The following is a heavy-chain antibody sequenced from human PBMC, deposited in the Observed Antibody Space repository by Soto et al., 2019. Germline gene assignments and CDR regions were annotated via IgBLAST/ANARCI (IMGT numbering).Heavy chain of an antibody. J-gene: IGHJ4*02. D-gene: IGHD4-17*01. Sequence: SETLSLTCTVSGGSISSGSYFWGWIRQPPGKGLEWIGSIYYSGSTYYNPSLKSRVTISVDTSKNQFSLKLSSVTAADTAVYYCARTSHQPTVTTFFEYWGQGTRVTVSS. CDR1: GGSISSGSYF. CDR2: IYYSGST. V-gene: IGHV4-39*01. CDR3: ARTSHQPTVTTFFEY.